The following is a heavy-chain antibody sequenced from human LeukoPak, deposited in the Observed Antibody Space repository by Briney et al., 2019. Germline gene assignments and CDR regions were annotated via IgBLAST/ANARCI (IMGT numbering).Heavy chain of an antibody. CDR2: ISSSSSYI. V-gene: IGHV3-21*01. Sequence: PGGSLRPSCAASGFTFSSYSMNWVRQAPGKGLEWVSSISSSSSYIYYADSVKGRFTISRDNAKNSLYLQMNSLRAEDTAVYYCARDLAVTTIYYYYYMDVWGKGTTVTVSS. D-gene: IGHD4-11*01. J-gene: IGHJ6*03. CDR3: ARDLAVTTIYYYYYMDV. CDR1: GFTFSSYS.